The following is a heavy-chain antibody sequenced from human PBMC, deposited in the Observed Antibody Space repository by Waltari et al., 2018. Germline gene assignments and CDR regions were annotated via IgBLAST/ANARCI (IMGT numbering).Heavy chain of an antibody. CDR3: VKYSGFDYFFDY. CDR1: GFIFGNCN. V-gene: IGHV3-30*18. J-gene: IGHJ4*02. CDR2: ISHDGSNK. D-gene: IGHD5-12*01. Sequence: QFQLVESGGGVVQPGRSLRLSCAASGFIFGNCNMHWVRQTPGQGLKWVAAISHDGSNKDDADSVKSRFTVSRDNSNNTLYLQINSLRADDTGIYFCVKYSGFDYFFDYWGQGTLVTVSS.